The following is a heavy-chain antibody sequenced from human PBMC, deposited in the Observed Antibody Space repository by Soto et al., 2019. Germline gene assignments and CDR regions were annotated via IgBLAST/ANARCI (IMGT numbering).Heavy chain of an antibody. V-gene: IGHV1-3*01. D-gene: IGHD6-19*01. CDR3: ATDLGGWPDY. CDR2: INAGNGNT. CDR1: GYTFTSYA. J-gene: IGHJ4*02. Sequence: QVQLVQSGAEVKKPGASVKVSCKASGYTFTSYAIHWVRQAPGQRLEWMGWINAGNGNTKYSQKFQDRVTITRDTSASTAYMELTSLTSEDTAVYYCATDLGGWPDYCGQGTLITVSS.